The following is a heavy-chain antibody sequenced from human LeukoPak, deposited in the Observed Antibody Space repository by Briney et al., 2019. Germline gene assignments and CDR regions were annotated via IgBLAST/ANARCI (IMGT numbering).Heavy chain of an antibody. Sequence: GGSLRLSCAVSRFTLNTYAKHWVRQAPGKGLEWVAIILYDGSQKYYADSLKGRFTISRDNSRNTLYLQMDSLRDDDTGMYYCARDTDEWYNSPGDYWGQGTLVTVSS. D-gene: IGHD1-1*01. V-gene: IGHV3-30*04. CDR3: ARDTDEWYNSPGDY. J-gene: IGHJ4*02. CDR2: ILYDGSQK. CDR1: RFTLNTYA.